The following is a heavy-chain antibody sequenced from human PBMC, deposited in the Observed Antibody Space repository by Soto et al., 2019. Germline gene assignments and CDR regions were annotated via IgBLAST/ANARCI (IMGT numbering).Heavy chain of an antibody. CDR2: IYYSGST. V-gene: IGHV4-61*01. D-gene: IGHD3-22*01. Sequence: NPSETLSLTCTVSGGSVSSGSYYWSWIRQPPGKGLEWIGYIYYSGSTNYNPSLKSRVTISVDTSKNQFSLKLSSVTAADTAVYYCARGPAYYDSPLGSDYWGQGTTVTVSS. CDR1: GGSVSSGSYY. J-gene: IGHJ4*03. CDR3: ARGPAYYDSPLGSDY.